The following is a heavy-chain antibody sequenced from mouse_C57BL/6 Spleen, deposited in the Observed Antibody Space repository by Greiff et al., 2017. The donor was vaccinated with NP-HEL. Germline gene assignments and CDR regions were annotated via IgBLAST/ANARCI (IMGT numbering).Heavy chain of an antibody. Sequence: EVKVVESGGGLVKPGGSLKLSCAASGFTFSSYAMSWVRQTPEKRLEWVATISDGGSYTYYPDNVKGRFTISRDNAKNNLYLQMGHLKSEDTAMYYCARDQLGRYFDVWGTRTTVTVSS. CDR1: GFTFSSYA. V-gene: IGHV5-4*03. J-gene: IGHJ1*03. D-gene: IGHD4-1*02. CDR2: ISDGGSYT. CDR3: ARDQLGRYFDV.